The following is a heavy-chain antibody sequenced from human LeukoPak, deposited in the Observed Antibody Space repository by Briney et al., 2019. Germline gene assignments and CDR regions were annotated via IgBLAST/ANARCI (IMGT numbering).Heavy chain of an antibody. CDR1: GFTFTKDW. Sequence: GGSLRLSCAASGFTFTKDWMSWVRQAPGKGPEWVGRIKSKNDAEPTDYAAPVKGRFTISRDDSKNTLFLQINSLRTEDTAVYYCATERYCSSSTCPNAFEVWGQGTMVTVSS. D-gene: IGHD2-2*01. CDR3: ATERYCSSSTCPNAFEV. J-gene: IGHJ3*01. V-gene: IGHV3-15*01. CDR2: IKSKNDAEPT.